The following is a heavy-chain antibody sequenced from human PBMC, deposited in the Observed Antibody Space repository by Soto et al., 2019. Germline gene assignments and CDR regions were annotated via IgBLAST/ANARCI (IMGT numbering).Heavy chain of an antibody. J-gene: IGHJ3*02. CDR3: ARLGIYGADAFDI. V-gene: IGHV4-31*03. D-gene: IGHD3-3*01. CDR2: IYYSGST. Sequence: QVQLQESGPGLVKPSQTLSLTCTVSGGSISSGGYYWSWIRQHPGKGLEWIGYIYYSGSTYYNPSLKSRVXXSXDXXKNQFSLKLSSVTAADTAVYYCARLGIYGADAFDIWGQGTMVTVSS. CDR1: GGSISSGGYY.